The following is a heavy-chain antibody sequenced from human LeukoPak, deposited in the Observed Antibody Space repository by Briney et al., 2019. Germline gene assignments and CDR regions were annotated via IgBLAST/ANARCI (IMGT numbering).Heavy chain of an antibody. CDR2: IYHSGST. Sequence: PSETLSLTCAVSGGSISSSNWWSWVRQPPGKGLEWIGEIYHSGSTNYNPSLKSRVTISVDKSKNQFSLKLSSGTAADTAVYYWARDTIRLPGFDPWGQGTLVTVSS. V-gene: IGHV4-4*02. CDR3: ARDTIRLPGFDP. CDR1: GGSISSSNW. D-gene: IGHD3-3*01. J-gene: IGHJ5*02.